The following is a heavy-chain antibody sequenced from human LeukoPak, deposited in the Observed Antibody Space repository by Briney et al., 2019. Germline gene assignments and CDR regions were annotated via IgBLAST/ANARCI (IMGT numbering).Heavy chain of an antibody. CDR2: IYTSGST. J-gene: IGHJ4*02. CDR1: GGSISSYY. Sequence: SETLSLTRTVSGGSISSYYWSWIRQPAGKGLEWIGRIYTSGSTNYSPPLKSRVTMSVDTSKNQFSLKLSSVTAADTAVYYCARVLDDSSGYYLDYWGQGTLVTVSS. CDR3: ARVLDDSSGYYLDY. V-gene: IGHV4-4*07. D-gene: IGHD3-22*01.